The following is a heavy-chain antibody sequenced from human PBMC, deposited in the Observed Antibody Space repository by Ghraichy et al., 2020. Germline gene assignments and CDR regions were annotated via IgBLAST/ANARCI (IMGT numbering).Heavy chain of an antibody. CDR3: AKAEHIVVVTAIDAFDI. Sequence: GGSLRLSCAASGFTFSSYAMSWVRQAPGKGLEWVSAISGSGGSTYYADSVKGRFTISRDNSKNTLYLQMNSLRAEDTAVYYCAKAEHIVVVTAIDAFDIWGQGTMVTVSS. D-gene: IGHD2-21*02. CDR2: ISGSGGST. CDR1: GFTFSSYA. J-gene: IGHJ3*02. V-gene: IGHV3-23*01.